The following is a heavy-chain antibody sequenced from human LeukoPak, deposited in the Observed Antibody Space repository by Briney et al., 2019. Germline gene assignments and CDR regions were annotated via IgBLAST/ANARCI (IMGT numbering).Heavy chain of an antibody. D-gene: IGHD3-22*01. Sequence: SETLSLTCAVYGGSFSGYYWSWIRQPAGKGLESIGHISTSGSTNYNPSLKSRVTISVDMSKNQFSLKLTSVTAADTAVYYCARELAGDSSGYYYGGGPIDYWGQGTLVTVSS. CDR3: ARELAGDSSGYYYGGGPIDY. CDR2: ISTSGST. V-gene: IGHV4-4*07. CDR1: GGSFSGYY. J-gene: IGHJ4*02.